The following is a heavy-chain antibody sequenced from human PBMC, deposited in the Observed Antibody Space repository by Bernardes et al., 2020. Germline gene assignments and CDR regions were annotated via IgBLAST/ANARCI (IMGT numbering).Heavy chain of an antibody. Sequence: SETLSLTCTVSGGSISSSSYYWGWIRQPPGKGLEWIGSIFNSGGTYYNPSLQSRVTISVDTSKNQLSLKLGSVTAADTAVYYCATPGGYCSSTSCPVLVWADWGQGTLVTVSS. CDR1: GGSISSSSYY. J-gene: IGHJ4*02. CDR3: ATPGGYCSSTSCPVLVWAD. V-gene: IGHV4-39*01. D-gene: IGHD2-2*01. CDR2: IFNSGGT.